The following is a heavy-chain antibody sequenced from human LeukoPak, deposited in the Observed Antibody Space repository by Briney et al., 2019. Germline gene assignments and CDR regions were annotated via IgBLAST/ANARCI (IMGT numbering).Heavy chain of an antibody. D-gene: IGHD3-22*01. J-gene: IGHJ4*02. CDR2: ISSSGSTI. CDR3: AKEKRSSGPYYFDY. V-gene: IGHV3-48*03. Sequence: PGGSLRLSCAASGFTFSSYEMNWVRQAPGKGLEWVSYISSSGSTIYYADSVQGRFTISRDNSKNTLYLQMNSLRAEDTAVYYCAKEKRSSGPYYFDYWGQGTLVTVSS. CDR1: GFTFSSYE.